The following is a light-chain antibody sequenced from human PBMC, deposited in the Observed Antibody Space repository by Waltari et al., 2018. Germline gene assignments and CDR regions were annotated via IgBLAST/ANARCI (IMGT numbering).Light chain of an antibody. V-gene: IGKV1-17*01. J-gene: IGKJ2*03. CDR2: DVS. CDR1: QGISNN. CDR3: LQYNSDPYS. Sequence: DIQMTQSPSSLSASVGDRLTITCRASQGISNNLNWYQQKPGKPPTRLIYDVSSLQSGVPSRFSGSGSGTVFTHTISSLQPEDFATYYCLQYNSDPYSFGQGTKVEIK.